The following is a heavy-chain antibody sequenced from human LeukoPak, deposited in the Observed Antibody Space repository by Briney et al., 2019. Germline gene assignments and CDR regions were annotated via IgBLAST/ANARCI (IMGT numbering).Heavy chain of an antibody. CDR3: AKGLTGGYSYGYGIDY. D-gene: IGHD5-18*01. Sequence: GGSLRLSCAASGFTFGSYGMHWVRQAPGKGLEWAAFIRYDGSNKYYADSVKGRFTISRDNSKNTLYLQMNSLRAEDTAVYYCAKGLTGGYSYGYGIDYWGQGTLVTVSS. CDR1: GFTFGSYG. J-gene: IGHJ4*02. V-gene: IGHV3-30*02. CDR2: IRYDGSNK.